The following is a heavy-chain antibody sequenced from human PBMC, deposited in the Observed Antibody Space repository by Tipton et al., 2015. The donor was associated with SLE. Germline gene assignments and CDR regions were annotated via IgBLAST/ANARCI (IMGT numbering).Heavy chain of an antibody. CDR3: ARLGGSPPDP. Sequence: QVQLVQSGAEVKKPGSSVKVSCKASGGTFSNYAISWVRQAPGQGLEWMGGIIPILGTTNYAQKFQGRVTITADESTYTAYMEMRSLRSDGTAVYYCARLGGSPPDPWGQGTLVTVSS. J-gene: IGHJ5*02. V-gene: IGHV1-69*01. CDR1: GGTFSNYA. D-gene: IGHD3-16*01. CDR2: IIPILGTT.